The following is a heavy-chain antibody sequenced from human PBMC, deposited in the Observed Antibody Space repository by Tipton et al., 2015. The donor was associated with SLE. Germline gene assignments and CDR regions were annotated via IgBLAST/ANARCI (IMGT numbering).Heavy chain of an antibody. CDR2: IYYSGST. V-gene: IGHV4-59*01. D-gene: IGHD3-16*01. CDR1: GGSINNYY. CDR3: AREKGDAYPDLFSFDL. J-gene: IGHJ3*01. Sequence: TLSLTCTVSGGSINNYYWSWIRQPPGKGLEWIGYIYYSGSTNYNPSLKSRVTISVDTSKNQFSLKLSSVTAADTAVYYCAREKGDAYPDLFSFDLWGQGTMLPVSS.